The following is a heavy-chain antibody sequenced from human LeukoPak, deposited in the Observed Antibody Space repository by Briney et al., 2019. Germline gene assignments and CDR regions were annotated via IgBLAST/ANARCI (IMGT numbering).Heavy chain of an antibody. CDR1: GGPISSSNW. CDR3: ARVVVASNWFDP. Sequence: PSETLSLTCAVSGGPISSSNWWSWVRQPPGKGLEWIGETYHSGSTNYNPSLKSRVTISVDKSKNQFSLKLSSVTAADTAVYYCARVVVASNWFDPWGQGTLVTVSS. D-gene: IGHD3-22*01. CDR2: TYHSGST. J-gene: IGHJ5*02. V-gene: IGHV4-4*02.